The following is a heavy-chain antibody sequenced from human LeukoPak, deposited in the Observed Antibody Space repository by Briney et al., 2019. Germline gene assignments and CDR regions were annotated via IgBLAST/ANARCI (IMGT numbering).Heavy chain of an antibody. CDR1: GYTFTGYY. CDR2: INPNSGGT. CDR3: AILRLDYYDSKDDP. J-gene: IGHJ5*02. V-gene: IGHV1-2*02. Sequence: ASVKVSCKASGYTFTGYYMHWVRQAPGQGLEWMGWINPNSGGTNYAQKFRGRVTMTRDTSISTAYMELSRLRSDDTAVYYCAILRLDYYDSKDDPWGQGTLVTVSS. D-gene: IGHD3-22*01.